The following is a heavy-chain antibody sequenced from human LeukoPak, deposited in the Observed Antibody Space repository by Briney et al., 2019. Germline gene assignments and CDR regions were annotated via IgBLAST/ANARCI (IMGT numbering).Heavy chain of an antibody. CDR3: ARDETYYDFWSGSGYFSGFDP. CDR1: GFTFSSYA. J-gene: IGHJ5*02. V-gene: IGHV3-23*01. D-gene: IGHD3-3*01. CDR2: ISGSGGST. Sequence: GGSLRLSCAASGFTFSSYAMSWVRQAPGKGLEWVSAISGSGGSTYYADSVKGRFTISRDSSKNTLYLQMNSLRAEDTAVYYCARDETYYDFWSGSGYFSGFDPWGQGTLVTVSS.